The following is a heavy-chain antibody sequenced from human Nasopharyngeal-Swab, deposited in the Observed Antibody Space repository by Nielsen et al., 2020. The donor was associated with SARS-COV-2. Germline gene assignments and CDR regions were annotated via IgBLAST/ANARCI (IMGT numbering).Heavy chain of an antibody. J-gene: IGHJ2*01. D-gene: IGHD4-17*01. V-gene: IGHV3-48*03. Sequence: GGSLTLSCAVSGFTFSAYDMNWVRQAPGKGLEWVSYISSTGSTINYADSVKGRVTISRDNAKHSLYLQMNSLRAEDTAVYYCARDGNLRTVRYFDLWGRGSLVTVSS. CDR2: ISSTGSTI. CDR3: ARDGNLRTVRYFDL. CDR1: GFTFSAYD.